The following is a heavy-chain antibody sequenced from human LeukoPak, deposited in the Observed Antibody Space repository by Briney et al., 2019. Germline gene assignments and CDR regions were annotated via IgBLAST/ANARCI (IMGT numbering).Heavy chain of an antibody. Sequence: PGGSLRLSCAASGFTFSSYGMHWVRQAPGKGLEWVAVIWYDGSNKYYADSVKGRFTISRDNPKNTLYLQMNSLRAEDTAVYYCAKDYSSSLTNWFDPWGQGTLVTVSS. CDR3: AKDYSSSLTNWFDP. J-gene: IGHJ5*02. D-gene: IGHD6-6*01. CDR1: GFTFSSYG. CDR2: IWYDGSNK. V-gene: IGHV3-33*06.